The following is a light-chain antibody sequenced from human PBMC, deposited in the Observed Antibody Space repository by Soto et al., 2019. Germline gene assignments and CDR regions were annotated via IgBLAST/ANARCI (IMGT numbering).Light chain of an antibody. Sequence: DIQMTQSPSTLSGSVGDRVTITCRASQTISSWLDWYQQKPGKAPKLLIYKASTLKSGVPSRFSGSGSVTELTLTISSLQPDDFATYYCQHYNSYSGAFGQGTKVE. CDR3: QHYNSYSGA. J-gene: IGKJ1*01. V-gene: IGKV1-5*03. CDR2: KAS. CDR1: QTISSW.